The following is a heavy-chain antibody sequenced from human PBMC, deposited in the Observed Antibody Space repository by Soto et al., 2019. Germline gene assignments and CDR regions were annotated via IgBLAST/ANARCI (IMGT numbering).Heavy chain of an antibody. CDR2: IGRSGSDM. D-gene: IGHD3-16*01. V-gene: IGHV3-21*01. J-gene: IGHJ4*02. Sequence: EVQLVESGGGLVKPGGSLRLSCVASGFPFSTSTMNWVRQAPGKGLEWVPPIGRSGSDMYYADSVRGRFTISRDNAKNSLYLHMNSLRAEDMAVYYCVRGDYRDYWGQGTLVIVSS. CDR3: VRGDYRDY. CDR1: GFPFSTST.